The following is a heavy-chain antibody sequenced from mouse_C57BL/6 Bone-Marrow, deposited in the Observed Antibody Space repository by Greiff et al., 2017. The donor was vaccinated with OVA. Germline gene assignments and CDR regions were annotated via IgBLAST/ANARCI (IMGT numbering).Heavy chain of an antibody. CDR3: ARRDNLLSGSPLAD. D-gene: IGHD2-1*01. CDR1: GYTFTSYW. J-gene: IGHJ3*01. V-gene: IGHV1-72*01. CDR2: IDPNSGGT. Sequence: QVQLQQPGAELVKPGASVKLSCKASGYTFTSYWMHWVKQRPGRGLEWIGRIDPNSGGTKYNEKFKSKATLTVDKPSSTAYMQLSSLTSEDSAVFCGARRDNLLSGSPLADWGQGTLVTVSA.